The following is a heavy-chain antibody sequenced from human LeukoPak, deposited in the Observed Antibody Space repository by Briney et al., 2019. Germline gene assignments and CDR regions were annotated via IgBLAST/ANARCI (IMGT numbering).Heavy chain of an antibody. CDR3: ARDEEVGATMGVHPRTFDY. D-gene: IGHD1-26*01. J-gene: IGHJ4*02. CDR2: ISAYNGNT. V-gene: IGHV1-18*01. Sequence: RASVKVSCKASGYTFTSYGISWVRQAPGQGLEWMGWISAYNGNTNYAQKLQGRVTMTTDTSTSTAYMELRSLRSDDTAVYYCARDEEVGATMGVHPRTFDYWGQGTLVTVSS. CDR1: GYTFTSYG.